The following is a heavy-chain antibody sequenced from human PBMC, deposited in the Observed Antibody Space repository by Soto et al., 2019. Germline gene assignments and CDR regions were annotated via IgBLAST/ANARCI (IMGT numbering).Heavy chain of an antibody. CDR1: GYTFTRYG. D-gene: IGHD1-26*01. CDR3: ARDGNTTPDYYWYYYGMVV. Sequence: QVQLVQSGAEVKKPGASVKVSCKATGYTFTRYGISWVRQAPGQGLEWMGWISAYNGNTSYAQKLQGRVTMTTDTSTSTAYMELRSLRSDDTAVYYCARDGNTTPDYYWYYYGMVVWGQGTTVTVSS. CDR2: ISAYNGNT. V-gene: IGHV1-18*01. J-gene: IGHJ6*02.